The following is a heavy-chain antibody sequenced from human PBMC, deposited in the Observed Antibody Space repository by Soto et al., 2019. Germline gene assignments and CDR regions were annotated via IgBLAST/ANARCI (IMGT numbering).Heavy chain of an antibody. J-gene: IGHJ6*02. V-gene: IGHV1-18*01. Sequence: QVRLVQSGSEVKKLGASVKVSCKSSDNTFTHYGINWVRQGPGQGLEWMGWISGYNGNTKYAQKFQDRVTMTADTSTRTAFMEVRSLTSDDTGVYFCAATGGNYFGLDVWGQGTTVTVSS. D-gene: IGHD2-8*02. CDR2: ISGYNGNT. CDR1: DNTFTHYG. CDR3: AATGGNYFGLDV.